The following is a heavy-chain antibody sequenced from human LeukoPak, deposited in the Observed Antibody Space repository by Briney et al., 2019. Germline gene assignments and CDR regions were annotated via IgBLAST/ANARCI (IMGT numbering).Heavy chain of an antibody. D-gene: IGHD1-26*01. J-gene: IGHJ4*02. CDR2: IRYGGSNK. CDR3: AKDRPPSGSGGYYFDY. V-gene: IGHV3-30*02. Sequence: PGGSLRLSCAASGFTFNSYGMHWVRQAPGKGLEWVAFIRYGGSNKYYADSVKGQFTISRDNSKNTLYLQMNSLRADDTAVYYCAKDRPPSGSGGYYFDYWGQGTLVTVSS. CDR1: GFTFNSYG.